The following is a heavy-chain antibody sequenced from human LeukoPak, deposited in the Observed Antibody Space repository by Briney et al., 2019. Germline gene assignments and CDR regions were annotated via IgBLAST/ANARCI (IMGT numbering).Heavy chain of an antibody. CDR2: TSGSGGNT. CDR3: AKGLVDGGDYYFDY. J-gene: IGHJ4*02. V-gene: IGHV3-23*01. Sequence: GGSLRLSCAASGFTFSSYGMSWVRQAPGKGLEWVSATSGSGGNTYYADSVKGRFTISRDNSKNTLYLQMNSLRVEDTAVYYCAKGLVDGGDYYFDYWGQGTLVTVSS. D-gene: IGHD2-21*02. CDR1: GFTFSSYG.